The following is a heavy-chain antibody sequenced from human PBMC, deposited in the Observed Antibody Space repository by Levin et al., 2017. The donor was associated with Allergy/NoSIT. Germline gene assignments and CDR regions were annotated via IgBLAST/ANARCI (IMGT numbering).Heavy chain of an antibody. D-gene: IGHD6-13*01. V-gene: IGHV3-33*01. J-gene: IGHJ5*02. CDR1: GFTFRNYG. CDR2: IWYDGTNK. CDR3: ARGVAAAGTNLFDP. Sequence: PGGSLRLSCAASGFTFRNYGMHWVRQAPGKGLEWVAVIWYDGTNKYYVDSVKGRFTISRDNSKNTLYLQMNSLRAEDTAVYYCARGVAAAGTNLFDPWGQGTLVTVSS.